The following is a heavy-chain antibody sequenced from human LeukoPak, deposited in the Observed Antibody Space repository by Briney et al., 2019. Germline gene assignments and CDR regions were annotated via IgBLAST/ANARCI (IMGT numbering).Heavy chain of an antibody. CDR1: GGSISSYY. J-gene: IGHJ5*02. V-gene: IGHV4-4*09. CDR2: IHSNGYT. Sequence: SETLSLTCTVSGGSISSYYWSWIRQPPGQGLEWIGYIHSNGYTNYNPSLKSRVTISVDTSKNQSSLKVTSVTAADTAMYYCTKRESPMSGGYDYFDPWGQGTLVTVS. CDR3: TKRESPMSGGYDYFDP. D-gene: IGHD1-26*01.